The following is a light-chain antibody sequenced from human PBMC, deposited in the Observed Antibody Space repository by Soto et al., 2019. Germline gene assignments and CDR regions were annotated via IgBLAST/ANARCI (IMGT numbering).Light chain of an antibody. CDR1: SGHSSYA. Sequence: QPVLTQSPSASASLGASVKLTCTLSSGHSSYAIAWHQQQPEKGPRYLMKLNSDGSHSKGDAIPDRFSGSSSGTERYLTISSLQYEDEDDYYCQTWSTGIRVFGGGTQLTVL. J-gene: IGLJ3*02. CDR3: QTWSTGIRV. CDR2: LNSDGSH. V-gene: IGLV4-69*01.